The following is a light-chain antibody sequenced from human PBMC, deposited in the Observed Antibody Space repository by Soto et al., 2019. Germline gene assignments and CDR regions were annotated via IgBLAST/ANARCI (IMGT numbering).Light chain of an antibody. V-gene: IGKV3D-15*01. Sequence: DIVLPPSPDTLSLSPWDPATLSCRASQGVDRYVAWYQQKVGQAPRLLIYAAYTRATGVPTRISGSGSGTEFTLTISSLHSEDFAVYYCQRYNNWPLFGQGTKVDIK. CDR1: QGVDRY. J-gene: IGKJ1*01. CDR2: AAY. CDR3: QRYNNWPL.